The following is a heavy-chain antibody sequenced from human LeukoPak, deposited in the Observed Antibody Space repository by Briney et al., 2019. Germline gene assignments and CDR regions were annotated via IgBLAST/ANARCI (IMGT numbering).Heavy chain of an antibody. V-gene: IGHV3-48*03. CDR3: ARDSGCTGGSCYSELDY. D-gene: IGHD2-15*01. CDR2: ISSSGSTI. CDR1: GFTFSSYE. Sequence: GGSLRLSCAASGFTFSSYEMNWVRQAPGKGLEWVSYISSSGSTIYYADSVKGRFTISRDNAKNSLYLQMNSLRAEDTAVYYCARDSGCTGGSCYSELDYWGQGTLVTVYS. J-gene: IGHJ4*02.